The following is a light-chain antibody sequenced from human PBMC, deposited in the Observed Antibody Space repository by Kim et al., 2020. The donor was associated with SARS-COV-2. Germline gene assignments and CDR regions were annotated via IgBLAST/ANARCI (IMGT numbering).Light chain of an antibody. Sequence: GQSITISCTGTSSDVGNYDLVAWFQQHPGKAPKLIIYDVSKRPSGVSYRFSGSKSGNTASLTISGLQAEDEADYHCCSFSSSGQYVFGTGTKVTV. V-gene: IGLV2-23*02. CDR3: CSFSSSGQYV. CDR1: SSDVGNYDL. CDR2: DVS. J-gene: IGLJ1*01.